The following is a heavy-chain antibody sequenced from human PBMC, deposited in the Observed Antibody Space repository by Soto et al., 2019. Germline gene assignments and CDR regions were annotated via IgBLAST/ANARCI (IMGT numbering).Heavy chain of an antibody. CDR2: INPNAGST. V-gene: IGHV1-46*01. CDR1: TGTFTSYY. D-gene: IGHD3-3*01. J-gene: IGHJ5*02. CDR3: ARSSEGIFGIIIEGSNWLAT. Sequence: ASVTVSCRAPTGTFTSYYIQWVRQAPGHGPGWIGIINPNAGSTRFSHTLEGRITMTRETSTSTVYIEMRSMRSEDAAIYYCARSSEGIFGIIIEGSNWLATWGQGALVTVSS.